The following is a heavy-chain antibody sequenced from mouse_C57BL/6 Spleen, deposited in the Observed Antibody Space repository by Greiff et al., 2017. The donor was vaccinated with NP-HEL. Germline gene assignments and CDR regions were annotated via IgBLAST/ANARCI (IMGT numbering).Heavy chain of an antibody. Sequence: EVQLQQSGPELVKPGASVKIPCKASGYTFTDYNMDWVKQSHGKSLEWIGDINPNNGGTIYNQKFKGKATLTADKSSSTAYMELRSLTSEDTAVYYCARGYYVYDELDWYFDVWGTGTTVTVSS. CDR2: INPNNGGT. V-gene: IGHV1-18*01. D-gene: IGHD2-2*01. CDR1: GYTFTDYN. CDR3: ARGYYVYDELDWYFDV. J-gene: IGHJ1*03.